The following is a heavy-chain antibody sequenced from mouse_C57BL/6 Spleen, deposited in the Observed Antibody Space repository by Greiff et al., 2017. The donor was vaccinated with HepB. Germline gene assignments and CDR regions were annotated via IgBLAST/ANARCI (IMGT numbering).Heavy chain of an antibody. Sequence: QVQLQQPGAELVRPGSSVKLSCKASGYTFTSYWMHWVKQRPIQGLEWIGNIDPSDSETHYNQKFKDKATLTVDKSSSTAYMQLSSLTSEDSAVYYCARGDLYGSSSLDVWGTGTTVTVSS. D-gene: IGHD1-1*01. CDR1: GYTFTSYW. CDR2: IDPSDSET. V-gene: IGHV1-52*01. CDR3: ARGDLYGSSSLDV. J-gene: IGHJ1*03.